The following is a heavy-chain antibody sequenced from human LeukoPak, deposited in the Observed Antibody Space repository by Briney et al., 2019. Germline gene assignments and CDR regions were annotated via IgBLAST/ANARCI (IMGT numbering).Heavy chain of an antibody. Sequence: PSETLSLTCTVSGYSNSSGYYWGLIPQPPGKGLEWVANIYLDGHTSYSPSLKSRVTISVDTSKNQFSLKLSSVNAADTAVYYCATRGAAETVLRYFDATAGYFDYWGQGTLVTVSS. CDR2: IYLDGHT. J-gene: IGHJ4*02. V-gene: IGHV4-38-2*02. CDR3: ATRGAAETVLRYFDATAGYFDY. CDR1: GYSNSSGYY. D-gene: IGHD3-9*01.